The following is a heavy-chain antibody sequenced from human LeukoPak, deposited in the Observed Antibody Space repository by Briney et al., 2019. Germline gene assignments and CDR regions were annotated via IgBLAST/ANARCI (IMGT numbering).Heavy chain of an antibody. V-gene: IGHV4-59*01. D-gene: IGHD1-1*01. Sequence: PSETLSLTCTVSGDSITNSYWNWIRQPPGKGLEWIGYIYYTGSTTFNPSLKSRVTMSVDTSKNQFSLKLSSVTAADTAVYFCARWMGTWNAFDIWGQGTVVTVSS. J-gene: IGHJ3*02. CDR1: GDSITNSY. CDR2: IYYTGST. CDR3: ARWMGTWNAFDI.